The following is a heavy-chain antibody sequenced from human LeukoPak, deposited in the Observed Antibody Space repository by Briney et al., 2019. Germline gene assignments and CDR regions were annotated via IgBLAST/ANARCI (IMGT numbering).Heavy chain of an antibody. Sequence: PGGSLRLSCAASGFTVSSNYMSWVRQAPGKGLEWVSIIYSGGSTFYADSVKGRFTISRDNSKNTLYLQMNSLRAEDTAVYYCARAKGDAFDIWGQGTMVTVSS. CDR1: GFTVSSNY. CDR2: IYSGGST. J-gene: IGHJ3*02. V-gene: IGHV3-53*01. CDR3: ARAKGDAFDI.